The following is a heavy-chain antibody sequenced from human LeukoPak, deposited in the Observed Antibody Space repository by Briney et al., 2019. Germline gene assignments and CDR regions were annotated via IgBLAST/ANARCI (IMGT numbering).Heavy chain of an antibody. CDR1: GYTFTSYG. D-gene: IGHD6-19*01. Sequence: GASVKVSCKASGYTFTSYGISWVRQAPRQGHEWMGWISAYNGNTNYAQKLQGSVPMNTDTSTSTAYMELRSLRSDDTVVYYCARGAAVADSPSDYWGQGTLVTVSS. J-gene: IGHJ4*02. CDR2: ISAYNGNT. CDR3: ARGAAVADSPSDY. V-gene: IGHV1-18*01.